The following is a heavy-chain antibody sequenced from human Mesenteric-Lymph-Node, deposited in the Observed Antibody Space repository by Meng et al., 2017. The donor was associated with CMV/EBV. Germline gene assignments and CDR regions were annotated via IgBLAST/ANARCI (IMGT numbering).Heavy chain of an antibody. J-gene: IGHJ4*02. CDR1: GASLSGDY. CDR2: LSYSGSA. CDR3: ARVRGYSSSSYFDY. D-gene: IGHD6-6*01. Sequence: SETLSLTCTVSGASLSGDYWNWIRQPPGKGLEWIGYLSYSGSANYNPSLGSRVTISVDTSKNQFSLKLSSVTAADTAVYYCARVRGYSSSSYFDYWGQGTLVTVSS. V-gene: IGHV4-59*08.